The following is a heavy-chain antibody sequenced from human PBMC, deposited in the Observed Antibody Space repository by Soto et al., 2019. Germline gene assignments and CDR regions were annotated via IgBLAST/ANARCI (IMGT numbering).Heavy chain of an antibody. CDR3: AREDGGNQHYYYYYGMDV. CDR1: GFTFSSYA. Sequence: GGSLRLSCAASGFTFSSYAMHWVRQAPGKWLEWVAVISYDGSNKYYADSVKGRFTISRDNSKNTLYLQMNSLRAEDTAVYYCAREDGGNQHYYYYYGMDVWGQGXTVTVYS. J-gene: IGHJ6*02. V-gene: IGHV3-30-3*01. CDR2: ISYDGSNK. D-gene: IGHD3-16*01.